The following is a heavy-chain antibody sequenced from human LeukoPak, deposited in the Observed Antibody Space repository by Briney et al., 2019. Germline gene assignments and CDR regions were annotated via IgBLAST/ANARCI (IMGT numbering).Heavy chain of an antibody. J-gene: IGHJ4*02. Sequence: ASVKVSCKVSGYTLSELSIHWVRQAPGKGLEWMGGFDPEDGETIYAQKFQGRVTMTTDTSTSTAYMELRSLRSDDTAVYYCARGWILWFGDPGGDWGQGTLVTVSS. CDR3: ARGWILWFGDPGGD. V-gene: IGHV1-24*01. CDR2: FDPEDGET. D-gene: IGHD3-10*01. CDR1: GYTLSELS.